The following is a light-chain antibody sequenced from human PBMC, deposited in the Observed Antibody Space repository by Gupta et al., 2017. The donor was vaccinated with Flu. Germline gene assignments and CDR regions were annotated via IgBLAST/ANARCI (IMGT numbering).Light chain of an antibody. CDR3: QQSSTSPPYS. CDR1: QSVSSSY. J-gene: IGKJ2*03. CDR2: GAS. V-gene: IGKV3-20*01. Sequence: EIVLTQSPGTLSLSPGERATLSCRASQSVSSSYLAWYQQKPGQAPRLLIYGASSRATGIPDRFSGSGSGTDFTLTISRLEPEDFAVYYCQQSSTSPPYSFGQGTELEIK.